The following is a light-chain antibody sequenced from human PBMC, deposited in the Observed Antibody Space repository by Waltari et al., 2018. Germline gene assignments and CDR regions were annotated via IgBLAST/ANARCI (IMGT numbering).Light chain of an antibody. CDR2: DAS. CDR1: ESVSRF. V-gene: IGKV3D-11*02. J-gene: IGKJ4*01. Sequence: VLLTQSPATLSLSPGQTATISCRASESVSRFFAWYQHKTGHPPRLLIYDASTRAPGVPARFSGSGFGTDFTLTIDSLEPDDFAVYYCQQRRNWHLTFGGGTRVE. CDR3: QQRRNWHLT.